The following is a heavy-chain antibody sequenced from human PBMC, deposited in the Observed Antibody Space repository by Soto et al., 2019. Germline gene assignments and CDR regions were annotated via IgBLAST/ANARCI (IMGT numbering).Heavy chain of an antibody. CDR3: AKGGTSSQWFDP. V-gene: IGHV4-31*03. D-gene: IGHD2-2*01. J-gene: IGHJ5*02. CDR1: GASTSTPEYY. Sequence: SETLSPTCTVSGASTSTPEYYWSWIRQHPERGLEWIGYISDSGITNYSPSLRSRVTISADTSKRQFSLNLSSVTAADTAVYYCAKGGTSSQWFDPWGQGTLVTVSS. CDR2: ISDSGIT.